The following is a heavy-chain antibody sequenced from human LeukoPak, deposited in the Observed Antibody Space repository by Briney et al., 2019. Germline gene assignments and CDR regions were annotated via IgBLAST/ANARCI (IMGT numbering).Heavy chain of an antibody. D-gene: IGHD3-16*02. CDR3: ANRHGYDYVWGSYRSDAFDI. V-gene: IGHV3-23*01. J-gene: IGHJ3*02. CDR1: GFTFSSYA. CDR2: ISGSCGST. Sequence: GGSLRLSCAASGFTFSSYAMSWVRQAPGKGLEWVSAISGSCGSTYYADSVKGRFTISRDNSKNTLYLQMNSLRAEDTAVYYCANRHGYDYVWGSYRSDAFDIWGQGTMVTVSS.